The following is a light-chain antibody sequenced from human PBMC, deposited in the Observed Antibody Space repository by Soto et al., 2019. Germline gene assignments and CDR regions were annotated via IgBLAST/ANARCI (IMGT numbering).Light chain of an antibody. V-gene: IGLV2-14*01. J-gene: IGLJ2*01. Sequence: QSALTQPASVSGSPGQSIAVSCTGTTSDIGAYNFVSWYQHYPGKAPQLIIYQVNNRPSGVSDRFSGSKSVNTASLTISGLQAEDEADYYCSAFTNSTTLVFGGGTKLTVL. CDR2: QVN. CDR3: SAFTNSTTLV. CDR1: TSDIGAYNF.